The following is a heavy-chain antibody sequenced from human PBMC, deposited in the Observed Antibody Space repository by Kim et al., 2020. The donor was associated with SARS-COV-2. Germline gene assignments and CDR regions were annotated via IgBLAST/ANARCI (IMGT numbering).Heavy chain of an antibody. CDR2: IYYSGST. J-gene: IGHJ4*02. Sequence: SETLSLTCTVSGGSISSSSYYWGWIRQPPGKGLEWIGSIYYSGSTYYNPSLKSRVTISVDTSKNQFSLKLSSVTAADTAVYYCARELFSDQTWGYCSGGSCYSGQILYFDYWGQGTLVTVSS. D-gene: IGHD2-15*01. CDR3: ARELFSDQTWGYCSGGSCYSGQILYFDY. CDR1: GGSISSSSYY. V-gene: IGHV4-39*07.